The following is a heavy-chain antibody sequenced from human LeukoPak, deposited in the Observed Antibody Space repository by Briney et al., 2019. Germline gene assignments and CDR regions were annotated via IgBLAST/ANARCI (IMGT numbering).Heavy chain of an antibody. D-gene: IGHD3-10*01. Sequence: ASVKVSCKASGYAFTGYYMHWVRQAPGQGLEWMGWINPNSGDTNYAQKFQGRVTVTRDTSISTAYMELSRLRSDDTAVYYCARDKLGVTYSLNWFDPWGQGTLVTVSS. V-gene: IGHV1-2*02. J-gene: IGHJ5*02. CDR2: INPNSGDT. CDR3: ARDKLGVTYSLNWFDP. CDR1: GYAFTGYY.